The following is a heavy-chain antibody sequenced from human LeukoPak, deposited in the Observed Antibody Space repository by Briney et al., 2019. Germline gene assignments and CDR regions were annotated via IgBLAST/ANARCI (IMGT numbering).Heavy chain of an antibody. CDR2: IIPIFGTA. V-gene: IGHV1-69*05. CDR1: GGTFSSYA. CDR3: ARVTDSSGYYDAFDI. J-gene: IGHJ3*02. D-gene: IGHD3-22*01. Sequence: GASVKVSCKASGGTFSSYAISWVRQAPGQGLEWMGGIIPIFGTANYAQKLQGRVTMTTDTSTSTAYMELRSLRSDDTAVYYCARVTDSSGYYDAFDIWGQGTMVTVSS.